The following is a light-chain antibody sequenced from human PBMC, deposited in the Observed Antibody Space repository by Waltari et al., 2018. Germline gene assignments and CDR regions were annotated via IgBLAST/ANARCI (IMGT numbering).Light chain of an antibody. V-gene: IGKV1-39*01. CDR3: QQSYSTPRT. J-gene: IGKJ1*01. CDR2: GAS. Sequence: CRESQYISNNVNCYQQKPGKAPGLLIYGASSLQSGVPSRFSGTGSGTDFSLTISSLQPEDFATYSCQQSYSTPRTFGQGTKVEIK. CDR1: QYISNN.